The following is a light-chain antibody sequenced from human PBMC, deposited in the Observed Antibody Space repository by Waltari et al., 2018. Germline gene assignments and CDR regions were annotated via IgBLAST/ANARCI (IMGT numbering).Light chain of an antibody. CDR1: SSDVGAYNY. Sequence: QSALTQPPSASGSPGQSVTISCTGTSSDVGAYNYVSWYQQHPGKAPKLMIYEVNERPSGVPDRFSCSKSGNTASLTVSGLQAEDEADYYCSSYAGSNTVVFGGGTKLTVL. CDR3: SSYAGSNTVV. CDR2: EVN. V-gene: IGLV2-8*01. J-gene: IGLJ2*01.